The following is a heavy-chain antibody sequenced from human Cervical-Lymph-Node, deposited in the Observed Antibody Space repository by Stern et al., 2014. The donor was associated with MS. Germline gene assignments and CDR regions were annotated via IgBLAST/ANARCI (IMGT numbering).Heavy chain of an antibody. V-gene: IGHV1-69*09. Sequence: VQLVESGAEVKKPGSSVKVSCQASGGTFSSSYAVSWVRQGPEQGLEWMGRIIPIIDLSNYAPKFQTSLTITTDKSTNTVYMELNSLTSADTAIYYCARGIVSNRPAATLHNLFDPWGQGTLVTVSS. CDR2: IIPIIDLS. CDR3: ARGIVSNRPAATLHNLFDP. J-gene: IGHJ5*02. D-gene: IGHD2-15*01. CDR1: GGTFSSSYA.